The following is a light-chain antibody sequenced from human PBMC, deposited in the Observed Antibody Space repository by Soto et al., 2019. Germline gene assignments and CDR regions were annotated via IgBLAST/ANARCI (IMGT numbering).Light chain of an antibody. CDR3: SSYTSSSTWL. V-gene: IGLV2-14*03. Sequence: QSALTQRASVSGSPGQSITISCTGTSSDVGAYNYVSWYQQHPGKAPKLMIYEVSNRPSGVSNRFSGSKSANTASLTISGLQAGDEDDYYCSSYTSSSTWLFGGGTKLTVL. J-gene: IGLJ3*02. CDR2: EVS. CDR1: SSDVGAYNY.